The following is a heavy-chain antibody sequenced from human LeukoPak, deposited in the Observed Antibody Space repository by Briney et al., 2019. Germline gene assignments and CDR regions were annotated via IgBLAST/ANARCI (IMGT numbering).Heavy chain of an antibody. J-gene: IGHJ4*02. CDR1: GFTFSSYW. Sequence: GGSLRLSCAASGFTFSSYWMSWVRQAPGKGLEWVANIKQDGSEKYYVDSVKGRFTISRDNAKNSLYLQMNSLRAEDTAVYYCARYSKLRYFDWLPHTPFDYWGQGTLVTVSS. CDR2: IKQDGSEK. D-gene: IGHD3-9*01. V-gene: IGHV3-7*01. CDR3: ARYSKLRYFDWLPHTPFDY.